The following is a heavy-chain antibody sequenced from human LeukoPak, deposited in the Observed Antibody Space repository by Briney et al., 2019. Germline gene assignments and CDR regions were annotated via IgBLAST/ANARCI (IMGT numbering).Heavy chain of an antibody. Sequence: SETLSLTCAVSSYSISSGYYWGWIRQPPGKGLEWIGSIYHSGSTYYNPSLKSRVTISVDTSKNQFSLKLSSVTAADTAVYYCARHDIVVVPAATELDYWGQGTLVTVSS. V-gene: IGHV4-38-2*01. CDR1: SYSISSGYY. CDR3: ARHDIVVVPAATELDY. CDR2: IYHSGST. J-gene: IGHJ4*02. D-gene: IGHD2-2*01.